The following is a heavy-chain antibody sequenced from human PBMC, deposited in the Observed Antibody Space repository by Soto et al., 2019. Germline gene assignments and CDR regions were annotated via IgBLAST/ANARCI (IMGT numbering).Heavy chain of an antibody. Sequence: GASVKVSCKASGYTLTELSMHWVRQAPGKGLEWMGGFDPEDGETIYAQKFQGRVTMTEDTSTDTAYMELSSLRSEDTAVYYCATVVRGVSSIYFDYWGQGTLVTVSS. CDR3: ATVVRGVSSIYFDY. CDR1: GYTLTELS. V-gene: IGHV1-24*01. J-gene: IGHJ4*02. CDR2: FDPEDGET. D-gene: IGHD3-10*01.